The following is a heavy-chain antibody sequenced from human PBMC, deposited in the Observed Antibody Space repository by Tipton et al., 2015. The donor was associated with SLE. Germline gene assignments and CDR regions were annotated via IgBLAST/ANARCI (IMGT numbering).Heavy chain of an antibody. CDR1: GYSFTSYW. Sequence: QLVQSGAEVKKPGESLKISCKGSGYSFTSYWIGWVRQMPGKGLEWVANIKQDGSEKYYVDSVKGRFTISRDNAKNSLYLQMNSLRAEDTAVYYCARDHGAVADYWGQGTLVAVSS. D-gene: IGHD6-19*01. CDR2: IKQDGSEK. J-gene: IGHJ4*02. V-gene: IGHV3-7*05. CDR3: ARDHGAVADY.